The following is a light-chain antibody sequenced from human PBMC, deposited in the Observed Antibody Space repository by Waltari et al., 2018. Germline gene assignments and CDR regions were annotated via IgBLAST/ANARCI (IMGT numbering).Light chain of an antibody. Sequence: SYVLTQPPSVSVAPGETARITCGGDNIGSYSVHWYQQKPRQAPVLVIFYDSDRPSGIPARFSGFNSGNTATLTITSVEAGDEARYYCQVWHPDIDPGVFGTGTEVTVL. J-gene: IGLJ1*01. CDR3: QVWHPDIDPGV. CDR2: YDS. CDR1: NIGSYS. V-gene: IGLV3-21*04.